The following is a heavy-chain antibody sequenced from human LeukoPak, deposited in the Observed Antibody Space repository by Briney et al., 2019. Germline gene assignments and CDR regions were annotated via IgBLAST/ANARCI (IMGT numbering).Heavy chain of an antibody. CDR2: MYYSGST. V-gene: IGHV4-31*03. CDR3: ARDSIDVTAGVYYYMDV. Sequence: PSETLSLTCTVSGGSISSGGYYWSWIRQHPGKGLEWIGYMYYSGSTYYNTAPKSRVTISVDTSKNQFSLRLSSVTAADTAVYYCARDSIDVTAGVYYYMDVWGKGTTVTVSS. CDR1: GGSISSGGYY. J-gene: IGHJ6*03. D-gene: IGHD1-20*01.